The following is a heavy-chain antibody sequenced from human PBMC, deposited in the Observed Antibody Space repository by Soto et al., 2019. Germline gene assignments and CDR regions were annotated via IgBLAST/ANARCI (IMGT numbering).Heavy chain of an antibody. J-gene: IGHJ6*02. CDR2: INHSGST. V-gene: IGHV4-34*01. CDR1: GGSFSGYY. CDR3: ARPGGYYYYGMDV. Sequence: SETLSLTCAVYGGSFSGYYWSWIRQPPGKGLEWIGEINHSGSTNYNPSLKSRVTISVDTSKNQFSLKLSSVTAADTAVYYCARPGGYYYYGMDVWGQGTTLTVSS.